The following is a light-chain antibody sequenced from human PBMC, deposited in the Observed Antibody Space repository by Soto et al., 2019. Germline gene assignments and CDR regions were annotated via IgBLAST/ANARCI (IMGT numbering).Light chain of an antibody. CDR1: SGHSSYA. CDR2: LNSDGSH. CDR3: QAWATGIRV. Sequence: QPVLTQSPSASASLGASVKVTCTLSSGHSSYAIAWHQQQPEKGPRYLMTLNSDGSHSKGDGIPDRFSGSSSGAERYLTISSVQSEDEADYHCQAWATGIRVFGGGTKVTVL. V-gene: IGLV4-69*02. J-gene: IGLJ2*01.